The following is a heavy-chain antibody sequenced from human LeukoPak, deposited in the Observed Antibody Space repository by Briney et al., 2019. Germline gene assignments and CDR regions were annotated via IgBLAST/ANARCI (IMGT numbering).Heavy chain of an antibody. CDR2: IYYSGST. J-gene: IGHJ4*02. Sequence: SETLSLTCTVSGGSISSYYWSWIRQPPGKGLGWIGYIYYSGSTNYNPSLKSRVTISVDTSKNQFSLKLSSVTAADTAVYYCARGMSGSYYGTGTYFDYWGQGTLVTVSS. CDR1: GGSISSYY. CDR3: ARGMSGSYYGTGTYFDY. D-gene: IGHD1-26*01. V-gene: IGHV4-59*01.